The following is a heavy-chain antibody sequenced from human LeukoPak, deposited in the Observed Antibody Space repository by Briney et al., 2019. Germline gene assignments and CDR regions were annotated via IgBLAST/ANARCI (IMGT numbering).Heavy chain of an antibody. CDR3: ARLGIAAAGTDY. CDR2: ISSSSSYI. D-gene: IGHD6-13*01. J-gene: IGHJ4*02. Sequence: GGSLRLSCAASGFTFSSYSMNWVRQAPGKGLEWVSSISSSSSYIYYADSVKGRFTIPRDNAKNSLYLQMNSLRAEDTAVYYCARLGIAAAGTDYWGQGTLVTVSS. V-gene: IGHV3-21*01. CDR1: GFTFSSYS.